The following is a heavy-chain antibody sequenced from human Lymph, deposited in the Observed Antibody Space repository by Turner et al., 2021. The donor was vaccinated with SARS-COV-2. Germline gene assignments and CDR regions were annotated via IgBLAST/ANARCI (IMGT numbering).Heavy chain of an antibody. CDR1: GFTFSSYA. V-gene: IGHV3-23*01. Sequence: EVQLLESGGGLVQPGGPLRLSRAASGFTFSSYAMTWVRQAPGKGLEWVSTISGSGGSTYYADSVKGRFTISRDNSKNTLYLQMNSLRDEDTAVYYCAKDRFTLSSGWEDYWGQGTLVTVSS. D-gene: IGHD6-19*01. J-gene: IGHJ4*02. CDR2: ISGSGGST. CDR3: AKDRFTLSSGWEDY.